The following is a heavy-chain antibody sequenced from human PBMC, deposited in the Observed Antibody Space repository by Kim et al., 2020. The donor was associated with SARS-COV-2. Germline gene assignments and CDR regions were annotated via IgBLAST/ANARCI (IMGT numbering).Heavy chain of an antibody. CDR3: ARGKSDSSGYYSTNFDY. CDR2: IYHSGST. J-gene: IGHJ4*02. D-gene: IGHD3-22*01. Sequence: SETLSLTCAVSGGSISSGGYSWSWIRQPPGKGLEWIGYIYHSGSTYYNPSLKSRVTISVDRSKNQFSLKLSSVTAADTAVYYCARGKSDSSGYYSTNFDYWGQGTL. V-gene: IGHV4-30-2*01. CDR1: GGSISSGGYS.